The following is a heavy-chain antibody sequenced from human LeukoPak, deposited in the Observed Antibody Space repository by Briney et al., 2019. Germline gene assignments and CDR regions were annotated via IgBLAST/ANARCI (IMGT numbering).Heavy chain of an antibody. V-gene: IGHV3-23*01. Sequence: WGSLRLSCAASGFTFSSYAMSWVRQAPGKGLEWVSAISGSGDSTYYADSVKGRFTISRDNSKNTLYLQMNSLRAEDTAVYYCAKVQRAYYYDSSGPDAFDIWGQGTMVTVSS. D-gene: IGHD3-22*01. CDR3: AKVQRAYYYDSSGPDAFDI. CDR2: ISGSGDST. J-gene: IGHJ3*02. CDR1: GFTFSSYA.